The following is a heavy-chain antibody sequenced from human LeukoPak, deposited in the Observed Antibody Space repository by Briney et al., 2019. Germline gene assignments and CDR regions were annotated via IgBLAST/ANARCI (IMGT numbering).Heavy chain of an antibody. CDR1: GGSFSGYY. J-gene: IGHJ4*02. V-gene: IGHV4-34*01. CDR2: INHSGST. CDR3: ARGDIEALDY. Sequence: SETLSLTCAVYGGSFSGYYWSWIRQPPGKGLEWIGEINHSGSTNYNPSLKSRVTISVDTSKNQFSLKLSSVTAADTAVYYCARGDIEALDYWGQGTLVTVSS.